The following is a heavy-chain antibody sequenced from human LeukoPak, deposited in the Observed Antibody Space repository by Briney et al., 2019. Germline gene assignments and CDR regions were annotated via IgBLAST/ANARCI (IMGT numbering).Heavy chain of an antibody. CDR1: GGSINSYY. CDR3: ARAVYGSGSYYKGGYYYYMDV. Sequence: PSETLSLTCTVSGGSINSYYWSWIRQPPGKGLEWIGYIYYSGSTNYNPSLKSRVTISVDTSKNQFSLRLSSVTAADTAVYYCARAVYGSGSYYKGGYYYYMDVWGKGTTVTVSS. CDR2: IYYSGST. J-gene: IGHJ6*03. V-gene: IGHV4-59*01. D-gene: IGHD3-10*01.